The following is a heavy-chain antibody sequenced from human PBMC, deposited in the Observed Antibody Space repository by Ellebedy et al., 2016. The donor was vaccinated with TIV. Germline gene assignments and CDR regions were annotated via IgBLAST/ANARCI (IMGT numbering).Heavy chain of an antibody. V-gene: IGHV3-43*01. J-gene: IGHJ4*02. CDR3: ARGSPFDH. CDR2: INWDGRTT. D-gene: IGHD1-26*01. Sequence: GGSLRLSXATSGFDFDDYTMHWVRQVPGKGLEWVSLINWDGRTTYHADSVRGRFTVSRDNSKTSLYLEMNSLRTEDSALYYCARGSPFDHWGQGTLVTVSS. CDR1: GFDFDDYT.